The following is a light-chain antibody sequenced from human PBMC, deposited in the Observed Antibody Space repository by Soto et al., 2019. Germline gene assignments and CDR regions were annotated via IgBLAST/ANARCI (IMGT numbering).Light chain of an antibody. CDR2: DVN. V-gene: IGLV2-18*02. J-gene: IGLJ1*01. Sequence: QSALTQPPSVSGSPGQSVAISCSGTSSDVGSYNRVSWYQQPPGTAPKLMIYDVNNRPSGVPDRFSGSKSGNTASLTISGLQAEDEADYYCSSFTSSNTYVFGIGIKLTVL. CDR3: SSFTSSNTYV. CDR1: SSDVGSYNR.